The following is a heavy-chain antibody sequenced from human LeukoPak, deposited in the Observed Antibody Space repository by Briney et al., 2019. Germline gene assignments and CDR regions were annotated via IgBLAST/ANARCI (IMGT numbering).Heavy chain of an antibody. Sequence: PSETLSLTCTVSGYSISSGYYWGWIRQPPGKGLEWIGSIYHSGSTYYNPSLKSRVTISVDTSKNQFSLKLSSVTAADTAVYYCARVPFSVVVVAATPGRGMDVWGQGTTVTVSS. D-gene: IGHD2-15*01. J-gene: IGHJ6*02. CDR2: IYHSGST. CDR3: ARVPFSVVVVAATPGRGMDV. CDR1: GYSISSGYY. V-gene: IGHV4-38-2*02.